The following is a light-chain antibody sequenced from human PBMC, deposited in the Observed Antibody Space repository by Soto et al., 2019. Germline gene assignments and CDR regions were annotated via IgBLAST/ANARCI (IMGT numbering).Light chain of an antibody. CDR2: RNN. CDR3: AAWDDSLSGRV. Sequence: QSVLTQPPSASGTPGQRVTISCSGSSSNIGSNYVYWYQQLPGTAPQLLIYRNNQRPSGVPDRFSGSKSGTSASLAISGLRSEDEADYYCAAWDDSLSGRVFGGGTELTVL. V-gene: IGLV1-47*01. CDR1: SSNIGSNY. J-gene: IGLJ2*01.